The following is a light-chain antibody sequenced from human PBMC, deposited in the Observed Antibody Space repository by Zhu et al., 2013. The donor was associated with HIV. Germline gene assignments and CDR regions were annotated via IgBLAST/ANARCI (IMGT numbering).Light chain of an antibody. CDR1: KLGDKY. CDR3: YSYTSSSTVV. J-gene: IGLJ2*01. V-gene: IGLV3-1*01. CDR2: EDS. Sequence: SYELTQPPSVSVSPGQTASITCSGDKLGDKYACWYQQKPGQSPVLVIYEDSKRPSGIPERLSGSRSGASASLAITALQAEDEADYYCYSYTSSSTVVFGGGTNLTVL.